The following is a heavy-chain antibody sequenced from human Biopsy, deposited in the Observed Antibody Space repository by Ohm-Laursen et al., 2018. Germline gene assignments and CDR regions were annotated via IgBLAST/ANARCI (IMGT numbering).Heavy chain of an antibody. Sequence: VASVKASRKVSGYSFTSYYMHWVRQAPGQGLEWMGMINPSGSTTSYPQIFQGRVTMTRDTSKSTVYMELSSLRSADTAVYFCARNTGWYGDLYYFDYWGQGTLVTVSS. J-gene: IGHJ4*02. V-gene: IGHV1-46*01. CDR3: ARNTGWYGDLYYFDY. CDR1: GYSFTSYY. CDR2: INPSGSTT. D-gene: IGHD6-19*01.